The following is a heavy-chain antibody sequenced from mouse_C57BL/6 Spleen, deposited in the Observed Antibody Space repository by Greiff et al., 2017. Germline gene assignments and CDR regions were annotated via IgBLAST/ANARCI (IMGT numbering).Heavy chain of an antibody. CDR3: KKVTTVVMCY. D-gene: IGHD1-1*01. V-gene: IGHV1-15*01. Sequence: VKLQESGAELVRPGASVTLSCKASGYTFTDYEMHWVKQTPVHGLEWIGAIGPETGGTAYNQKFKGKAILTADKSSSTAYMELRSLTSEDSAVYYCKKVTTVVMCYWGKGPSVTVSS. CDR2: IGPETGGT. CDR1: GYTFTDYE. J-gene: IGHJ4*01.